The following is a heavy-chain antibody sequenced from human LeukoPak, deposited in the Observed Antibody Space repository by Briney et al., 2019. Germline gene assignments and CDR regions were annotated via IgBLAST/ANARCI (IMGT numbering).Heavy chain of an antibody. CDR2: ISASAAMT. CDR3: AKDRSIGTYYTFDH. Sequence: PGGSLRLSYAASGFTFNNYVMTWVRQAPGKGLEWVSSISASAAMTYYADSVRGRFTVSRDNSNNTLYLQMSSLTAADTAVYYCAKDRSIGTYYTFDHWGQGTLVTVSS. V-gene: IGHV3-23*01. J-gene: IGHJ4*02. CDR1: GFTFNNYV. D-gene: IGHD1-26*01.